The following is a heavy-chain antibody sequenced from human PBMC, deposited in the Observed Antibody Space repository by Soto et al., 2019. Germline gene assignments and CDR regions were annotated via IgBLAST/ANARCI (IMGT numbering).Heavy chain of an antibody. J-gene: IGHJ6*02. D-gene: IGHD6-19*01. Sequence: SQTLSLTCAISGDSVSSNSAAWNWIRQSPSRGLEWLGRTYYRSKWYNDYAVSVKSRITINPDTSKNQFSLQLNSVTPEDTAVYYCARDGWGGSGWHRDLLRYDMDVWDQGTTVTVSS. CDR3: ARDGWGGSGWHRDLLRYDMDV. CDR2: TYYRSKWYN. V-gene: IGHV6-1*01. CDR1: GDSVSSNSAA.